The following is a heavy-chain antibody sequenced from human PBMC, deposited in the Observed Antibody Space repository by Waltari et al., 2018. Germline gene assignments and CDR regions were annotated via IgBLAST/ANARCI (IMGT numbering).Heavy chain of an antibody. Sequence: QVQLVQSGSEVKKPGASVKVSCKASGYTFTSYAMHWVRQAPGPRREWMGWINAGNGNTKYSQKFQGRVTITRDTSASTAYMELSSLRSEDTAVYYCARGVVVASIGNDYWGQGTLVTVSS. CDR3: ARGVVVASIGNDY. D-gene: IGHD2-15*01. J-gene: IGHJ4*02. V-gene: IGHV1-3*01. CDR2: INAGNGNT. CDR1: GYTFTSYA.